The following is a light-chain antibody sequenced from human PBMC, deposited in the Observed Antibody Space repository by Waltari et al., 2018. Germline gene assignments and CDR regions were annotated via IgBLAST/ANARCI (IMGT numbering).Light chain of an antibody. Sequence: QSALSQPASVSVSPGQSFPIPCTGTSTKVCRCDFVSWYHFRPGEVPKLLIYEVIKRPSGVSDRFSGSKSDNTASLTISRLQAEDEAAYYCCSYAGSAPRLVFGGGTNLTVL. V-gene: IGLV2-23*02. CDR3: CSYAGSAPRLV. CDR2: EVI. J-gene: IGLJ3*02. CDR1: STKVCRCDF.